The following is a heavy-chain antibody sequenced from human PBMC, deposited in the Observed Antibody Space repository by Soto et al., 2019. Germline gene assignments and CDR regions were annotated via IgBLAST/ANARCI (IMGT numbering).Heavy chain of an antibody. V-gene: IGHV4-39*01. J-gene: IGHJ5*02. D-gene: IGHD2-15*01. Sequence: SSETLSLTCTVSGGSISSSSYYWGWIRQPPGKGLEWIGSIYYSGSTYYNPSLNSRVTISVDTSKNQFSLKLSSVTAADTAVYYCARGQGDISNWFDPWGQGTLVTVSS. CDR1: GGSISSSSYY. CDR2: IYYSGST. CDR3: ARGQGDISNWFDP.